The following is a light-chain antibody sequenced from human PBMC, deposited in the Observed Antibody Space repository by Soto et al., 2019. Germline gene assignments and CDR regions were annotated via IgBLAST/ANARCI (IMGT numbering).Light chain of an antibody. CDR3: CSYAGSSTFYV. CDR1: CSDVGSYNL. J-gene: IGLJ1*01. CDR2: EVS. V-gene: IGLV2-23*02. Sequence: QSVLTQPASVSGSPGQSITISCTGTCSDVGSYNLVSWYQQHPGKAPKLMIYEVSKRPSGVSNRFSDSKSGNTASLTISGLQAEDEADYYCCSYAGSSTFYVFGTGTKVPVL.